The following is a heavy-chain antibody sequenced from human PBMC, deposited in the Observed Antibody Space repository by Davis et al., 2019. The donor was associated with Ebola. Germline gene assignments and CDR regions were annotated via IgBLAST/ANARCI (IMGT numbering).Heavy chain of an antibody. D-gene: IGHD2-21*01. CDR1: GGTFTSYD. V-gene: IGHV1-8*01. CDR3: ARRVVVIASDAFDI. J-gene: IGHJ3*02. CDR2: MNPNSGNT. Sequence: AASVKVSCKASGGTFTSYDINWVRQATGQGLEWMGWMNPNSGNTGYAQKFQGRVTMTRNTSISTAYMELSSLRSEDTAVYYCARRVVVIASDAFDIWGQGTMVTVSS.